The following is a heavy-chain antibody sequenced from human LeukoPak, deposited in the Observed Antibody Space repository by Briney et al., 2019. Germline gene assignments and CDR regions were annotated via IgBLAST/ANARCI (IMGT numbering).Heavy chain of an antibody. CDR3: ARGVAATPGDFDY. D-gene: IGHD6-19*01. Sequence: PGGSLRLACVASGFTASSYSMNWVRQPHGKGLEWVSSIRSSSSYIYYGDSVKGRLTISRENAKHSLYLQMNSLRAEDTAVYYCARGVAATPGDFDYWGQGTLVTASS. V-gene: IGHV3-21*01. J-gene: IGHJ4*02. CDR1: GFTASSYS. CDR2: IRSSSSYI.